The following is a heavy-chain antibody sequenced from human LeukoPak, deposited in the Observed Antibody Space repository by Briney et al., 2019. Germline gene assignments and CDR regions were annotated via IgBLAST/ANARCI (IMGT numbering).Heavy chain of an antibody. Sequence: TSETLSLTCAMYGGSFSGYYWSWIRQPPGKGQEWIGEINHSGSTNYNPSLNIRVSVSVYTAKTQYPLRLNSVTAADTAVYYCARGDMLRGTPYPPGEWGQGTLVSVSS. D-gene: IGHD3-10*01. CDR1: GGSFSGYY. CDR2: INHSGST. V-gene: IGHV4-34*01. CDR3: ARGDMLRGTPYPPGE. J-gene: IGHJ4*02.